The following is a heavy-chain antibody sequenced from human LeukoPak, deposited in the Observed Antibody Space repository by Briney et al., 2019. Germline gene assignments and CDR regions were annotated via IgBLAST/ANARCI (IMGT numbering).Heavy chain of an antibody. CDR1: GFTVSSNY. D-gene: IGHD3-22*01. CDR2: IYSGGST. CDR3: ARDLSGIVVVIPN. J-gene: IGHJ4*02. Sequence: PGRSLRLSCAASGFTVSSNYMSWVRQAPGKGLEWVSVIYSGGSTYYADSVKGRFTISRDNSKNTLYLQMNSLRAEDTAVYYCARDLSGIVVVIPNWGQGTLVTVSS. V-gene: IGHV3-66*01.